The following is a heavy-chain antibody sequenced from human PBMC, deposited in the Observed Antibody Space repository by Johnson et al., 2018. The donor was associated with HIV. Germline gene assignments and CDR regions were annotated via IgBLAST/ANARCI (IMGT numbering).Heavy chain of an antibody. Sequence: VQLVESGGGLVQPGGSLRLSCAASGFTFSSYAMHWVRQAPGKGLESVSAISSNGGSTYYANSVKGRFTISRDNSKNTLYLQMGSLRAEDMAVYYCAKDYSPAAYSSSFGAFDIWGQGTMVTVSS. J-gene: IGHJ3*02. CDR2: ISSNGGST. V-gene: IGHV3-64*01. CDR3: AKDYSPAAYSSSFGAFDI. CDR1: GFTFSSYA. D-gene: IGHD6-6*01.